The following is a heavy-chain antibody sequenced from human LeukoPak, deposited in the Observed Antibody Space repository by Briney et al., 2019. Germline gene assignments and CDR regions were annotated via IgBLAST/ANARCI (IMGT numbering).Heavy chain of an antibody. D-gene: IGHD1-26*01. V-gene: IGHV1-2*06. J-gene: IGHJ3*02. CDR2: INPNSGGT. CDR1: GYTFTGYY. Sequence: ASVKVSCKASGYTFTGYYMHWVRQAPGQGLEWMGRINPNSGGTNYARKFQGRVTMTRDTSISTAYMELSRLRSDDTAVYYCARDNPGIVGATTGEAFDIWGQGTMVTVSS. CDR3: ARDNPGIVGATTGEAFDI.